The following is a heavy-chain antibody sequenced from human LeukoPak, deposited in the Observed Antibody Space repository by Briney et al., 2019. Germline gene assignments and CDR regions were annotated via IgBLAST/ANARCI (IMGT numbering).Heavy chain of an antibody. CDR2: IYTSGST. CDR1: GGSISSYY. CDR3: AGDGPEYYFDY. J-gene: IGHJ4*02. D-gene: IGHD3-10*01. Sequence: ASETLSLTCTVSGGSISSYYWSWIRQPAGKGLEWIGRIYTSGSTNYNTSLKSRVTMSVDTSKNPFSLKLSSVTAADTAVYYCAGDGPEYYFDYWGQGTLVTVSS. V-gene: IGHV4-4*07.